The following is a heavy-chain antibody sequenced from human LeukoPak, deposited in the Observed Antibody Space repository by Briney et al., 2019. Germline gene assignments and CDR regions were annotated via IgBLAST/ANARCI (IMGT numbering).Heavy chain of an antibody. CDR2: IYYSGST. CDR1: GGSISSYY. Sequence: PSETLSLTCTVSGGSISSYYWSWIRQPPGKGLEWIGYIYYSGSTNYNPSLKSRVTISIDTSKNQFSLKLSSVTAADTAVYYCARRYDHYDSSGCYAFWGQGTLVTVSS. CDR3: ARRYDHYDSSGCYAF. V-gene: IGHV4-59*08. D-gene: IGHD3-22*01. J-gene: IGHJ4*02.